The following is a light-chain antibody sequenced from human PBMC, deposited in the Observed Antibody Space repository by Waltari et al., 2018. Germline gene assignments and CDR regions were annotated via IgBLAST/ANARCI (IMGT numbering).Light chain of an antibody. CDR1: PTLPADW. CDR2: HAS. CDR3: QQYSSSPLIS. J-gene: IGKJ4*01. V-gene: IGKV3-20*01. Sequence: EIVLTQSPGTLSLSPGERATLSCRASPTLPADWLAWYQKNPGQPPRLLLYHASTRAAGIPDRFSGSGSGADFTLTISRLEPEDFAVYYCQQYSSSPLISFGGGTNVEMK.